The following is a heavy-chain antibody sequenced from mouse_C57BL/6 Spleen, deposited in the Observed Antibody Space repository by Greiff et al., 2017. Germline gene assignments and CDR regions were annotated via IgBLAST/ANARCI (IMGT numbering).Heavy chain of an antibody. CDR1: GFTFSDYG. Sequence: EVKLMESGGGLVKPGGSLKLSCAASGFTFSDYGMHWVRQAPEKGLEWVAYISSGSSTIYYADTVKGRFPISRDNAKNTLFLQMTSLRSEDTAMYYCASNSNYGDYWGQGTSVTVSS. J-gene: IGHJ4*01. CDR3: ASNSNYGDY. D-gene: IGHD2-5*01. CDR2: ISSGSSTI. V-gene: IGHV5-17*01.